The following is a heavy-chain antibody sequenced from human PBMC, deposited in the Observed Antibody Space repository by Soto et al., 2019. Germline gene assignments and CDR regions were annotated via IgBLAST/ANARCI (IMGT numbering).Heavy chain of an antibody. CDR1: GFTFSSYA. CDR2: ISGSGGST. D-gene: IGHD3-9*01. J-gene: IGHJ4*02. V-gene: IGHV3-23*01. Sequence: GGSLRLSCAASGFTFSSYAMSWVRQAPGKGLEWVSAISGSGGSTYYADSVKGRFTISRDNSKNTLYLQMNSLRAEDTAVYYCAKDQYDILTGNIDYWGQGTLVTVS. CDR3: AKDQYDILTGNIDY.